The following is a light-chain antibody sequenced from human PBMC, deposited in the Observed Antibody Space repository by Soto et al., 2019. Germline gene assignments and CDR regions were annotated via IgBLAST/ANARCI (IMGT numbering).Light chain of an antibody. CDR3: QRDSARPLAT. CDR2: RTS. V-gene: IGKV3-15*01. CDR1: QSISSN. Sequence: LSSRASQSISSNLAWYQQKPGQAPRLLMFRTSSRATGFPARFSGCGSGTQFNSNVCGLGTEAFRLYCCQRDSARPLATFGGGTKVDIK. J-gene: IGKJ4*01.